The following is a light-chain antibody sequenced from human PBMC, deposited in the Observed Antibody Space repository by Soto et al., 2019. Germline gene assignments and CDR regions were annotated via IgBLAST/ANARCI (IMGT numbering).Light chain of an antibody. Sequence: IEMTHSPTTLTVSPGENATLSCTARHSVRSYLALYQQKVGQAPWVLIYEASTRATGIPGRFSGSGSGTEFTLPISSLQSEDFAVYYCQHYNNWPETFGQGTKV. CDR1: HSVRSY. CDR3: QHYNNWPET. V-gene: IGKV3-15*01. CDR2: EAS. J-gene: IGKJ1*01.